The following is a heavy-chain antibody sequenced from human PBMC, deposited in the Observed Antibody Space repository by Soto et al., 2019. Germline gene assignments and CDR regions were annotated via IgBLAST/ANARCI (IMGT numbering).Heavy chain of an antibody. Sequence: SETLSLTCTVSGGSISSSSYYWGWIRQPPGKGLEWIGSIYYSGSTYYNPSLKSRVTISVDTSKNQFSLKLSSVTAADTAVYYCARRTHLNHNWNYLGPYFDYWGQGTLVTVSS. V-gene: IGHV4-39*01. CDR2: IYYSGST. CDR3: ARRTHLNHNWNYLGPYFDY. CDR1: GGSISSSSYY. J-gene: IGHJ4*02. D-gene: IGHD1-7*01.